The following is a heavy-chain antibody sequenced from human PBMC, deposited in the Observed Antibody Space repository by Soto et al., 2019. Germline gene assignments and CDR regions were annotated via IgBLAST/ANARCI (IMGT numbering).Heavy chain of an antibody. CDR3: ATVHWTYVYYYYGMDV. CDR2: IYYSGST. CDR1: GGSISSYY. D-gene: IGHD1-1*01. J-gene: IGHJ6*02. V-gene: IGHV4-59*01. Sequence: SETLSLTCTVSGGSISSYYWSWIRQPPGKGLEWIGYIYYSGSTNYNPSLKSRVTISVDTSKNQFSLKLSSVTAADTAVYYCATVHWTYVYYYYGMDVWGQGTTVTVYS.